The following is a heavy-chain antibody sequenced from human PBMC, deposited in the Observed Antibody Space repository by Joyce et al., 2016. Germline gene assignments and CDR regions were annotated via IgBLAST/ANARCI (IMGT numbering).Heavy chain of an antibody. CDR1: GASVSSGGYS. CDR2: IYHNEST. CDR3: ASGFNFKGRSFLDY. D-gene: IGHD3-10*01. Sequence: QLQLQESGSGLVKPSQTLSLTCAVSGASVSSGGYSWSWIRQPPGKGLEWIGYIYHNESTYYNPSLKSRVTISVDRSKNQFSLKLASVTAADTAVYYCASGFNFKGRSFLDYWGQGALVTVSS. J-gene: IGHJ4*02. V-gene: IGHV4-30-2*01.